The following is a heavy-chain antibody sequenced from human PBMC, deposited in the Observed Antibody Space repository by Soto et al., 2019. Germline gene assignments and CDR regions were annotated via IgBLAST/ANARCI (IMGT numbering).Heavy chain of an antibody. Sequence: SETLSLTCTVSGGSISSYYWSWIRQPPGKGLEWIGYIYYSGSTNYNPSLKSRVTISVDTSKNQFSLKLSSVTAADTAVYYCARRREYSGYDDYWGQGTLVTVSS. CDR2: IYYSGST. D-gene: IGHD5-12*01. J-gene: IGHJ4*02. CDR3: ARRREYSGYDDY. CDR1: GGSISSYY. V-gene: IGHV4-59*08.